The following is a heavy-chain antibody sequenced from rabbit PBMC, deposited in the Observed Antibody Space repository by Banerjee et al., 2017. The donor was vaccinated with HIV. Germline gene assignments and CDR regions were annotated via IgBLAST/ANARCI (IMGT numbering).Heavy chain of an antibody. V-gene: IGHV1S45*01. Sequence: QEQLEESGGDLVKPEGSLTLTCKASGFDFSSSAMCWVRQAPGKGLEWIACIYTGSSGTTYYASWAKGRFTISKTSSTTVTLQMTSLTAADTATYFCARGNYVIGYGSELWGPGTLVTVS. CDR1: GFDFSSSA. CDR3: ARGNYVIGYGSEL. D-gene: IGHD5-1*01. CDR2: IYTGSSGTT. J-gene: IGHJ4*01.